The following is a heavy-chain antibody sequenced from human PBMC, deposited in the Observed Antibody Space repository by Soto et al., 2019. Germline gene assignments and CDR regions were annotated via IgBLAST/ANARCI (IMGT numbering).Heavy chain of an antibody. CDR1: GYTFTSCA. CDR2: SNAGNGNT. V-gene: IGHV1-3*02. J-gene: IGHJ4*02. CDR3: ARAVGDSSGWYYFDY. Sequence: ASVKVSCKDSGYTFTSCAMHWVRQAPGQRLEWMGWSNAGNGNTKYSQEFQGRVTITRDTSASTAYMELSSLRSEDMAVYYCARAVGDSSGWYYFDYWGQGTLVTVSS. D-gene: IGHD6-19*01.